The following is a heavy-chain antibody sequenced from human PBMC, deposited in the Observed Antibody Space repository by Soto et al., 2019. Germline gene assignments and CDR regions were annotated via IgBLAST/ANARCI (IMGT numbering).Heavy chain of an antibody. CDR1: GFTFSIYG. Sequence: EVQLLESGGGLVQPGGSLRLSCAASGFTFSIYGMTWVRQAPGKGLEWVSAISGSGGYTYYADSVKGRFTISRDNSKNPLYLQMNSLRATDTAAYFWAKARQTAEAYYYGVDVWGQGTTVTVTS. CDR3: AKARQTAEAYYYGVDV. J-gene: IGHJ6*02. D-gene: IGHD7-27*01. V-gene: IGHV3-23*01. CDR2: ISGSGGYT.